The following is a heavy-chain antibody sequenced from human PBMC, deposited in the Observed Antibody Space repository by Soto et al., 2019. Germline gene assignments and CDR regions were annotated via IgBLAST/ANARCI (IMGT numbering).Heavy chain of an antibody. CDR1: GGSISSGDYY. D-gene: IGHD4-17*01. V-gene: IGHV4-30-4*01. J-gene: IGHJ6*02. CDR3: ARRSPDYVDYYCGMDV. Sequence: PSETLCLTCTVSGGSISSGDYYWSWIRQPPGKGLEWIGYIYYSGSTYYNPSLKSRVTISVDTSKNQFSLKLSSVTAADTAVYYCARRSPDYVDYYCGMDVWGQGTTVTVSS. CDR2: IYYSGST.